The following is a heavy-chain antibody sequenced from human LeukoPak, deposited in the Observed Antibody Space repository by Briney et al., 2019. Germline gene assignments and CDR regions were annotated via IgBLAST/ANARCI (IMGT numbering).Heavy chain of an antibody. Sequence: GGSLRLSCAASGFTFSDYYMSWIRQAPGKGLEWVSYISSSGSTIYYADSVKGRFTISRDNAKNSLYLQMDSLRAEDTAVYYCASPYSGSYYMGQPYWGQGTLVTVSS. CDR2: ISSSGSTI. CDR1: GFTFSDYY. D-gene: IGHD3-10*01. V-gene: IGHV3-11*01. J-gene: IGHJ4*02. CDR3: ASPYSGSYYMGQPY.